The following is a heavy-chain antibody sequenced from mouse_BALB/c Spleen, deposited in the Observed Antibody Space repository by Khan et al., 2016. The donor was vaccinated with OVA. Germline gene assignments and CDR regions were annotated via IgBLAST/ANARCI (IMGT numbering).Heavy chain of an antibody. V-gene: IGHV9-3-1*01. CDR3: GRPPYYSYTLDY. CDR1: GYTFTNYG. CDR2: INTYTGEP. D-gene: IGHD2-10*01. Sequence: QIQLVQSGPELKKPGETVKISCKASGYTFTNYGMNWVKQSPGKALKWMSWINTYTGEPTYADDFKGRFAFSLETSASSAYLQINNLKNEDTATXFRGRPPYYSYTLDYWGQGTSVTVSS. J-gene: IGHJ4*01.